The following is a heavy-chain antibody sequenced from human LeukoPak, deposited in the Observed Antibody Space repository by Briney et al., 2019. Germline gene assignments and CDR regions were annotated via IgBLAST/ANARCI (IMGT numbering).Heavy chain of an antibody. Sequence: SETLSLTCTVSGGSISSYYWSWIRQPPGKGREWIGYIYYSGSTNYNPSLKSRVTISVDSSKNQFSLKLSSVTAADTAVYYCARTTEGGYTYDYFYYYYMDVWGKGTTVTISS. CDR1: GGSISSYY. D-gene: IGHD5-18*01. V-gene: IGHV4-59*01. CDR2: IYYSGST. J-gene: IGHJ6*03. CDR3: ARTTEGGYTYDYFYYYYMDV.